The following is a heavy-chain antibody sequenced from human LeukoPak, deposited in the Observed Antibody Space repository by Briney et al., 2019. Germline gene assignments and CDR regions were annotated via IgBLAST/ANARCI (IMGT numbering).Heavy chain of an antibody. D-gene: IGHD6-13*01. J-gene: IGHJ4*02. CDR2: IGTPGDT. Sequence: GGTLRLSCAASGLTFSHHDMHWVRNASGKGLEWVIGIGTPGDTYYPAYVKGRVTITRENAKSSLYLQINSLSAGDTAVYYCASSPAYSTSWYAIDNWGQVTLVTAAS. V-gene: IGHV3-13*01. CDR3: ASSPAYSTSWYAIDN. CDR1: GLTFSHHD.